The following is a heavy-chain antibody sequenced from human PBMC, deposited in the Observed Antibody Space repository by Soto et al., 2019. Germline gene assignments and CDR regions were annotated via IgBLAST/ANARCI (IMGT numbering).Heavy chain of an antibody. V-gene: IGHV3-49*03. Sequence: PGGSLRLSCTASGFTFGDYAMSWFRQAPGKGLEWVGFIRSKAYGGTTEYAASVKGRFTISRDDSKSIAYLQMNSLKTEDTAVYYCTREDSSGWGGAFDIWGQGTMVTVSS. J-gene: IGHJ3*02. CDR3: TREDSSGWGGAFDI. D-gene: IGHD6-19*01. CDR1: GFTFGDYA. CDR2: IRSKAYGGTT.